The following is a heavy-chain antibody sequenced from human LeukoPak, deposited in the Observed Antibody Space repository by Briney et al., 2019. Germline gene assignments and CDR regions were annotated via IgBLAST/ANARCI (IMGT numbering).Heavy chain of an antibody. Sequence: PGGSLRLSCVISGFTFSDYWMNWVRQAPGKGLEWVGSINQNGAEKTYVDSVKGRFTISRDNPRNSLYLQMNSLRAEDTAIYYCARDGTAAGLYFDLWGQGTLVTVSS. CDR1: GFTFSDYW. V-gene: IGHV3-7*01. CDR2: INQNGAEK. D-gene: IGHD6-13*01. J-gene: IGHJ4*01. CDR3: ARDGTAAGLYFDL.